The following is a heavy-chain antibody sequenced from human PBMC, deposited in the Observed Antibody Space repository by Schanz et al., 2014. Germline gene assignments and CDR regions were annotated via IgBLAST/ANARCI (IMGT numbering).Heavy chain of an antibody. CDR2: IFTDGRT. J-gene: IGHJ4*02. CDR3: AKYRGYYRVSGSYRELEY. D-gene: IGHD3-10*01. CDR1: GFAVDNYY. Sequence: EVQLVESGGGLVQPGGSLRLSCAASGFAVDNYYMSCVRQAPGRGLEWVSIIFTDGRTYYADSVKGRFTISRDSSKNTLFLQMNSLRTEDTAVYYCAKYRGYYRVSGSYRELEYWGQGTLVTVSS. V-gene: IGHV3-66*02.